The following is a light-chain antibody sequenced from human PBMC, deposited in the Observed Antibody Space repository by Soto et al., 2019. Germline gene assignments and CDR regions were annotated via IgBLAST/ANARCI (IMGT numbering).Light chain of an antibody. CDR3: SSFSSTTTLYV. V-gene: IGLV2-14*01. J-gene: IGLJ1*01. CDR1: SSDVGGYNY. Sequence: QSVLTQPASVSGSPGRSITISCTGTSSDVGGYNYVSWYQQHPGKAPKLMIYEVSNRPSGVSNRFSGSKSGNTASLTISGLQAEDEADYHCSSFSSTTTLYVFGTGTKVTVL. CDR2: EVS.